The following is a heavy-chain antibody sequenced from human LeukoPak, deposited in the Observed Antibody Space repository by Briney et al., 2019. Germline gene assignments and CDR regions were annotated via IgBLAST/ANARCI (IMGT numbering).Heavy chain of an antibody. CDR1: GFTFSSYG. Sequence: GRSLRLSCGASGFTFSSYGMHWVRQAPGKGLERVAVIWYDGSNKYYAASVKGRFTISRDNSANTLYLQMNSLRGEDTAVYYCARGTNWNYFDHWGQGTPVTVSS. CDR3: ARGTNWNYFDH. J-gene: IGHJ4*02. CDR2: IWYDGSNK. D-gene: IGHD1-20*01. V-gene: IGHV3-33*01.